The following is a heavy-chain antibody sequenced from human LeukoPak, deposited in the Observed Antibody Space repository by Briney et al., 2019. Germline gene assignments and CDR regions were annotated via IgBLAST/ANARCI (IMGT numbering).Heavy chain of an antibody. CDR1: GFTFSDYA. Sequence: GGSLRLSCAGSGFTFSDYAMRWVRQAPGKGLEWVSSISYSSSDIYYADSVKGRFTISRDNAKNSLYLQMNSLRAEDTAVYYCARDQGGGHTYYFDYWGQGTLVTVAS. CDR2: ISYSSSDI. CDR3: ARDQGGGHTYYFDY. V-gene: IGHV3-21*01. D-gene: IGHD2-15*01. J-gene: IGHJ4*02.